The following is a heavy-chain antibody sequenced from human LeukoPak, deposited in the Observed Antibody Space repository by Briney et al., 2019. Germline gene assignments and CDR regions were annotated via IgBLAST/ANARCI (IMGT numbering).Heavy chain of an antibody. CDR1: GFTFSSYD. D-gene: IGHD1-26*01. CDR3: ARGVVGAFDI. J-gene: IGHJ3*02. V-gene: IGHV3-13*01. Sequence: GGSLRLSCAASGFTFSSYDMHWVRQATGKGLEWVSAIGTAGDTYYPGSVKGRFTTSRENAKNFLYLQMNSLRAGDTAVYYCARGVVGAFDIWGQGTMVTVSS. CDR2: IGTAGDT.